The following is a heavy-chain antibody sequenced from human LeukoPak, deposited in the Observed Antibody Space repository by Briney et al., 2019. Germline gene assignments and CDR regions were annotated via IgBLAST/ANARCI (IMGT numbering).Heavy chain of an antibody. CDR1: GFTFSSYA. Sequence: GGSLRLSCAASGFTFSSYAMSWVRQAPGKGLEWVSAISGSGGSTYYADSVKGRFTISTDNSKNTLYLQMNSLRAEDTAVYYCAKVPDAAYDYGDFRWFYWGQGTLVTVSS. D-gene: IGHD4-17*01. CDR2: ISGSGGST. J-gene: IGHJ4*02. CDR3: AKVPDAAYDYGDFRWFY. V-gene: IGHV3-23*01.